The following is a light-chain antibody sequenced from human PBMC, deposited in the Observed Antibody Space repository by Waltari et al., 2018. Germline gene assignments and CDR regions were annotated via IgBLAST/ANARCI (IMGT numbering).Light chain of an antibody. J-gene: IGKJ4*01. CDR1: QSVSSSY. V-gene: IGKV3-20*01. Sequence: IVLTQSPGTLSLSPGERATLSCRASQSVSSSYFAWYQRKPGQAPRLLIYGSSSRATGIPDRFSGSGSGTDFTLTISRLEPEDFAVYYCQQYGSSPLTFGGGTKVEIK. CDR2: GSS. CDR3: QQYGSSPLT.